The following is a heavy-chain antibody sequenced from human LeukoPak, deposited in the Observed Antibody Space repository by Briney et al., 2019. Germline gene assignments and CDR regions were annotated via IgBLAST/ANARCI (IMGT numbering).Heavy chain of an antibody. V-gene: IGHV3-23*01. CDR3: AKDVNSGSYFDY. J-gene: IGHJ4*02. CDR2: ISSSGGST. CDR1: GFTFSSYA. D-gene: IGHD1-26*01. Sequence: GGSLRLSCAASGFTFSSYAMSWVRQAPGKGLEWVSAISSSGGSTYYADSVKGRFTISRDNSKNTLYLQTNSLRAEDTAVYYCAKDVNSGSYFDYWGQGTLVTVSS.